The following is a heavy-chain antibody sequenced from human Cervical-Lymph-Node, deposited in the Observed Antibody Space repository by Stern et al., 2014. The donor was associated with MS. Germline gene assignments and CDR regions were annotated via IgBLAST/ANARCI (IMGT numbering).Heavy chain of an antibody. CDR3: ARVPTSGWYEADY. Sequence: VQLVQSGAEVKKPGASVKVSCKASAYTFTNYGIIWVRQAPGQGLEWMGWISVYNGNTNYAQRLQGRVTMTTDTSTSTAYMELMSLRSDDTAVYYCARVPTSGWYEADYWGQGTLVTVSS. D-gene: IGHD6-19*01. V-gene: IGHV1-18*01. J-gene: IGHJ4*02. CDR2: ISVYNGNT. CDR1: AYTFTNYG.